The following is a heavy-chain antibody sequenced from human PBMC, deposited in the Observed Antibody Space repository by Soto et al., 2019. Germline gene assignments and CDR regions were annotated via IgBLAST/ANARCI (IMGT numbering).Heavy chain of an antibody. J-gene: IGHJ6*02. CDR3: TRAFGTRYYYYGMDV. CDR1: GFTFGDYA. Sequence: LGLSCTAAGFTFGDYAMSWVRQAPGKGLEWVGFIRSKAYGGTTEYAASVKGRFTISRDDSKSIAYLQMNSLKTEVTAVYYCTRAFGTRYYYYGMDVWGQGTTVTVSS. D-gene: IGHD6-13*01. V-gene: IGHV3-49*04. CDR2: IRSKAYGGTT.